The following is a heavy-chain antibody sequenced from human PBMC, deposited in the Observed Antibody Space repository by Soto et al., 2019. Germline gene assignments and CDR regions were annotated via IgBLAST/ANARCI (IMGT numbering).Heavy chain of an antibody. D-gene: IGHD3-10*01. CDR3: AKRQYYYGSGTYRYYYGMDV. V-gene: IGHV3-30*18. CDR1: GFTFSSYD. J-gene: IGHJ6*02. Sequence: GGSLRLSCAASGFTFSSYDMHWVRQAPGKGLEWVAVISHDGSKIYYADSVKGRFTISRDNSKNTLYLQMYSLRAEDTAVFYCAKRQYYYGSGTYRYYYGMDVWGQGTTVTVSS. CDR2: ISHDGSKI.